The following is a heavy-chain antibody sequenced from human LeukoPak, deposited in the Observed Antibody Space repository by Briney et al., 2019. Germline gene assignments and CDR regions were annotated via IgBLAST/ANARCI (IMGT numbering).Heavy chain of an antibody. CDR1: GLTFAPYA. J-gene: IGHJ4*02. Sequence: PGGSLRLSCAASGLTFAPYAMHWVRQVPAKGLYWVSLILGDGSSTNYADSVKGRFIISRDHSKNSLYLHMHSLRVEDTALYFCAKDRYSSSWYTIDYWGQGTLVTVSS. V-gene: IGHV3-43*02. D-gene: IGHD6-13*01. CDR2: ILGDGSST. CDR3: AKDRYSSSWYTIDY.